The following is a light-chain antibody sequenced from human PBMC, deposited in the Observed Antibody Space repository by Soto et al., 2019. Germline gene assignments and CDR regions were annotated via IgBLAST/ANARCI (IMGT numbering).Light chain of an antibody. CDR2: TAS. CDR3: QQSYSTPPT. CDR1: QAIRND. J-gene: IGKJ4*01. V-gene: IGKV1-6*01. Sequence: AIQMTQSPSSLSASVGDRVIITCRASQAIRNDLGWYQQKPGKAPKLLIYTASTLQSGVPSRFSGSGSGADFTLTIRSLQPEDSATYYCQQSYSTPPTFGGGTKVDIK.